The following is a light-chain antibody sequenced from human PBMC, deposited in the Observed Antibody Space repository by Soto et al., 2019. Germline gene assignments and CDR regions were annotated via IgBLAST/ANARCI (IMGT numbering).Light chain of an antibody. V-gene: IGKV1-12*01. CDR3: QQANSFPLT. Sequence: DIQLTQSPSSVSASVGDRVSITCRASQDISSWLAWYQQKPGAAPKLLIYATSTLQSGVPSRFSGSGSATDFTLTISSLQPEDFATYYWQQANSFPLTFGGGTNVEIK. CDR2: ATS. J-gene: IGKJ4*01. CDR1: QDISSW.